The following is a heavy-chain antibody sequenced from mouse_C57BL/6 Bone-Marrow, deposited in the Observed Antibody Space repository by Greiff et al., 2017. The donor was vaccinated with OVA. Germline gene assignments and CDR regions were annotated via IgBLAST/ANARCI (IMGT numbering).Heavy chain of an antibody. V-gene: IGHV3-6*01. D-gene: IGHD2-4*01. J-gene: IGHJ3*01. CDR2: ISYDGSN. CDR1: GYSITSGYY. Sequence: EVQRVESGPGLVKPSQSLSLTCSVTGYSITSGYYWNWIRQFPVNKLEWMGYISYDGSNNYNPSLKNRISITRDTSKNQFFLKLNSVTTEDTATYYCARRENDYALFAYWGQGTLVTVSA. CDR3: ARRENDYALFAY.